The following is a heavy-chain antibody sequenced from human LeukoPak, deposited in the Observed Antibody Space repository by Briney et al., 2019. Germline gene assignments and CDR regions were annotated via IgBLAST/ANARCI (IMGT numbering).Heavy chain of an antibody. CDR2: INWNGGST. V-gene: IGHV3-20*01. Sequence: PGGSLRLSCAASGFTFDDYGMSWVRQAPGKGLEWVSGINWNGGSTGYADSVKGRFTISRDNAKNSLYLQMNSLRAEDTALYHCARDYAPEIAVAGTMPLGYGGQGTLVTVSS. CDR3: ARDYAPEIAVAGTMPLGY. D-gene: IGHD6-19*01. J-gene: IGHJ4*02. CDR1: GFTFDDYG.